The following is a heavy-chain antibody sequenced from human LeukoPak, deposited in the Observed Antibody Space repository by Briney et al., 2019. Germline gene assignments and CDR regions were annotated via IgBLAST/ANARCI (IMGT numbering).Heavy chain of an antibody. V-gene: IGHV4-34*01. Sequence: SETLSLTCAVYGGSFSGYYWSWIRQPPGKGLEWIGEINHSGSTNYNPSLKSRVTISIDTSKNQFSLKLSSVTAADTAVYYCARGGRIAAAGTGYFDYWGQGTLVTVSS. D-gene: IGHD6-13*01. CDR1: GGSFSGYY. CDR2: INHSGST. CDR3: ARGGRIAAAGTGYFDY. J-gene: IGHJ4*02.